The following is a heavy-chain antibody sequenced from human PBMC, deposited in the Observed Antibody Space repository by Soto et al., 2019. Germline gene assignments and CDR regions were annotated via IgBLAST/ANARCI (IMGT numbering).Heavy chain of an antibody. V-gene: IGHV1-3*01. J-gene: IGHJ5*02. D-gene: IGHD2-2*01. CDR1: GYTFTSYA. CDR3: ARVSLGYCSSTSCYSPTWFDP. Sequence: ASVKVSCKASGYTFTSYAMHWVRQAPGQRLEWMGWINAGNGNTKYSQKFQGRVTITRDTSASTAYMELSSLRSEDTAVYYCARVSLGYCSSTSCYSPTWFDPWGQGTLVTVSS. CDR2: INAGNGNT.